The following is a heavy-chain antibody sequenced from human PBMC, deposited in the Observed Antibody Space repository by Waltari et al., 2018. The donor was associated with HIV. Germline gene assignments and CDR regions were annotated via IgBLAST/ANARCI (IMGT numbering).Heavy chain of an antibody. Sequence: QVQLVESGGGVVQPGRSLRLSCAASGFTFNLYGMHWVRQAPGKGLEGVAVILYDGSQRYYADSVKCRFIISRDNSKNMLYLQMNSLRVEDTATYYCAKDQGRYYFGMDVWGQGTTVTVSS. J-gene: IGHJ6*02. D-gene: IGHD3-16*01. V-gene: IGHV3-30*18. CDR3: AKDQGRYYFGMDV. CDR1: GFTFNLYG. CDR2: ILYDGSQR.